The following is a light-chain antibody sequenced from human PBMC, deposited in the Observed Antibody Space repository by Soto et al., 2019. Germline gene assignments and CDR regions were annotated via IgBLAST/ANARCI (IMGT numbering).Light chain of an antibody. CDR1: GSDIGTYNR. Sequence: QSALTQPPSVSGSPGQSVAISCTGNGSDIGTYNRVSWYQQPPGTAPKLMIYDVSDRPSGVPDRFSGSKSGNTASLTISGLQAEDEADYYCSSYTSISTSVFGTGTKVTV. CDR3: SSYTSISTSV. V-gene: IGLV2-18*02. CDR2: DVS. J-gene: IGLJ1*01.